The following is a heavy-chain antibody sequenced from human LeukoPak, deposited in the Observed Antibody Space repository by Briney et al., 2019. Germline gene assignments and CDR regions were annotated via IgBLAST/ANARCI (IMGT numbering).Heavy chain of an antibody. V-gene: IGHV4-34*01. J-gene: IGHJ3*02. CDR3: ARGRAGYVKRRRENAFDI. CDR2: INHSGST. CDR1: GGSFIGYY. Sequence: PSETLSLTCAVYGGSFIGYYWSWIRQPPGKGLEGIGEINHSGSTNYNPSLKSRVTISVDTSKNQFSLKLSSVTAADTAVYYCARGRAGYVKRRRENAFDIWGQGTMVTVSS. D-gene: IGHD3-16*01.